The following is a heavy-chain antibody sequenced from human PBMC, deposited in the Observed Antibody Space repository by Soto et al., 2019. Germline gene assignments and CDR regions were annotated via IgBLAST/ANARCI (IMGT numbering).Heavy chain of an antibody. J-gene: IGHJ4*02. V-gene: IGHV1-2*04. CDR3: ALVGYSSSSSFDY. CDR1: GYTFTGYY. Sequence: QVQLVQSGAEVKKPGASVKVSCKASGYTFTGYYMHWVRQAPGQGLEWMGWINPNSGDTNYAQKFQGWVTMTRDTSISTAYMELSRLRSDDTAVYYCALVGYSSSSSFDYWGQGTLVTVSS. D-gene: IGHD6-13*01. CDR2: INPNSGDT.